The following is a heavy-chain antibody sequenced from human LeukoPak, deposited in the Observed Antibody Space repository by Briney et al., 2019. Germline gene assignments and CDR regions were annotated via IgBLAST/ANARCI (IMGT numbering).Heavy chain of an antibody. CDR1: GFRFSNYA. V-gene: IGHV3-64*01. D-gene: IGHD1-1*01. CDR2: VSSNGGYT. Sequence: GGSLRLSCAASGFRFSNYAFHWVRQAPGKGLEYISIVSSNGGYTYYASSVKGRFTISRDNAKNSLYLQMNSLRAEDTAVYYCARDRLERRITYFDYWGQGTLVTVSS. J-gene: IGHJ4*02. CDR3: ARDRLERRITYFDY.